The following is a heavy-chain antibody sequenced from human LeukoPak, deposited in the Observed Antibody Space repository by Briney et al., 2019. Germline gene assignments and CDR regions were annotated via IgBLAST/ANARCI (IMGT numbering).Heavy chain of an antibody. D-gene: IGHD5-18*01. J-gene: IGHJ4*02. CDR3: AKVGGIQLWLKKPFDY. CDR1: GFTFSNYA. CDR2: ISGGGEST. V-gene: IGHV3-23*01. Sequence: PGGSLRLSCAASGFTFSNYAMAWVRQAPGKGLEWVSVISGGGESTYYADSVKGRFTISRDNSKNTLYLQMNSLRAEDTAVYYCAKVGGIQLWLKKPFDYWGQGTLVTVSS.